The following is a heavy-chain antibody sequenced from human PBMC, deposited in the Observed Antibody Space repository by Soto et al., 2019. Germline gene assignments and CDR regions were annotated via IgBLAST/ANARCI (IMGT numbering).Heavy chain of an antibody. J-gene: IGHJ6*02. Sequence: QVQLVESGGGVVQPGRSLRLSCAASGFTFSSYGMHWVRQAPGKGLEWVAVISYDGSNKYYADSVKGRFTISRDNSKNTLYLQMNSLRTEDTAVYYCATSNGGTYYYYRMDVWGQGTTVTVSS. V-gene: IGHV3-30*03. D-gene: IGHD1-26*01. CDR2: ISYDGSNK. CDR1: GFTFSSYG. CDR3: ATSNGGTYYYYRMDV.